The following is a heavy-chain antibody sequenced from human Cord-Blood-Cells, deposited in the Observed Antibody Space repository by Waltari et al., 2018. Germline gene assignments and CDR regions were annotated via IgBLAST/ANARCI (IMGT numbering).Heavy chain of an antibody. D-gene: IGHD1-26*01. CDR2: ISPSGGST. J-gene: IGHJ4*02. CDR3: ARESTGRGRCSITSDLDY. CDR1: GYTFTSYY. Sequence: QVQLVQSGAEVKKPGASVKVSCKASGYTFTSYYMHWVRKAPGQWLEWLGIISPSGGSTSYAQKFQGRVTMTRDTSTSPVYMELSSLRSEDTAVYYCARESTGRGRCSITSDLDYWGQGTLVTVSS. V-gene: IGHV1-46*01.